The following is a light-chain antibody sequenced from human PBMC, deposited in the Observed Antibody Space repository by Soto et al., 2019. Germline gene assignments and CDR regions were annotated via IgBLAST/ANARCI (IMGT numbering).Light chain of an antibody. V-gene: IGKV3-15*01. CDR1: KSVSNN. Sequence: ETVMTQSPATLSESQGERATLSCRASKSVSNNLARYQQKPGQAPRLLIYGASARATGIPARFSGSGFGTEFTLTISSLQSEDSAVYYCQDYNEWPLTFGGGTKVEIK. J-gene: IGKJ4*01. CDR2: GAS. CDR3: QDYNEWPLT.